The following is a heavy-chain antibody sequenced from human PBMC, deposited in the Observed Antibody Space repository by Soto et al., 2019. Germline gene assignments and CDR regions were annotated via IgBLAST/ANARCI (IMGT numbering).Heavy chain of an antibody. CDR1: GFTFSTYT. Sequence: VQLVESGGGLVKPGGSLRLSCTASGFTFSTYTMNWVRQAPGKGLEWVSSISSTSTYIFNADSVKGRFTISRDNAKNSLFLEMSRLRAEETAVYYCARGEGIGEPLVDYWGQGTLVTVSS. CDR3: ARGEGIGEPLVDY. CDR2: ISSTSTYI. D-gene: IGHD4-17*01. V-gene: IGHV3-21*01. J-gene: IGHJ4*02.